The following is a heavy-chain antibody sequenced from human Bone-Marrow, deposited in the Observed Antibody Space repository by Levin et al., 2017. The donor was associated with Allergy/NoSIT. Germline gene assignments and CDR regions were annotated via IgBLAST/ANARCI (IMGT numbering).Heavy chain of an antibody. Sequence: SCAASGFTFSNAWMSWVRQAPGKGLEWVGRIKSKTDGGTTDYAAPVKGRFTISRDDSKNTLYLQMNSLKTEDTAVYYCTTTYDFWSGPTPGGFDPWGQGTLVTVSS. CDR2: IKSKTDGGTT. CDR1: GFTFSNAW. D-gene: IGHD3-3*01. V-gene: IGHV3-15*01. J-gene: IGHJ5*02. CDR3: TTTYDFWSGPTPGGFDP.